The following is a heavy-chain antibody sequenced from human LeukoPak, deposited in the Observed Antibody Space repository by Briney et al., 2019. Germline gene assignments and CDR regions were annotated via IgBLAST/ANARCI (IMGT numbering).Heavy chain of an antibody. CDR3: ARDAIAVAGTSWFDP. CDR2: MWYDGSNK. Sequence: PGRSLRLSCAASGFTFSSYGMHWVRQAPGKGLEWAAVMWYDGSNKYYADSVKGRFTISRDNSKNTLYLQMNSLRAEDTAVYYCARDAIAVAGTSWFDPWGQGTLVTVSS. J-gene: IGHJ5*02. CDR1: GFTFSSYG. D-gene: IGHD6-19*01. V-gene: IGHV3-33*01.